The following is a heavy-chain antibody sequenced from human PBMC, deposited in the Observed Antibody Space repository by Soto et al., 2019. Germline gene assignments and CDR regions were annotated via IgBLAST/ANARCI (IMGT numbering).Heavy chain of an antibody. V-gene: IGHV4-31*03. CDR2: IYYSGST. J-gene: IGHJ3*02. CDR1: GGSISSGGYY. Sequence: SETLSLTCTVSGGSISSGGYYWSWIRQHPGKGLEWIGYIYYSGSTYYNPSLKSRVTISVDTSKNQFSLKPSSVTAADTAVYYCASYSSGWYPAFDIWGQGTMVTVSS. CDR3: ASYSSGWYPAFDI. D-gene: IGHD6-19*01.